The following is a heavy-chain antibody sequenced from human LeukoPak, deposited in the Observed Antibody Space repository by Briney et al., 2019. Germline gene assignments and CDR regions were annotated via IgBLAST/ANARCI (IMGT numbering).Heavy chain of an antibody. V-gene: IGHV4-34*01. CDR1: GGSFSGYY. Sequence: SETLSLTCAVYGGSFSGYYWSWIRQPPGKGLEWIGEINHSGSTNYNPSLKSRVTISVDTSKNQFSLKLSSVTAADTAVYYCARRSSANARVKQWLVRVLDYWGQGTLITVSS. CDR3: ARRSSANARVKQWLVRVLDY. J-gene: IGHJ4*02. CDR2: INHSGST. D-gene: IGHD6-19*01.